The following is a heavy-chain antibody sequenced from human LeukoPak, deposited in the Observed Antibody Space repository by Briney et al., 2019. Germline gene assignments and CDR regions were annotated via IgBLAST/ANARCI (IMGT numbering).Heavy chain of an antibody. CDR1: GFVFSTYA. CDR2: MWYDGNHE. J-gene: IGHJ6*02. Sequence: PGGSLRHSCAASGFVFSTYAIHWARQAPGKGLEWVAVMWYDGNHEYYAESVKGRFTISRDNFKNTLYLQMNSLRAEDTAVYYCARELAADPYYDYGMDVWGQGTTVTVSS. D-gene: IGHD6-13*01. CDR3: ARELAADPYYDYGMDV. V-gene: IGHV3-33*01.